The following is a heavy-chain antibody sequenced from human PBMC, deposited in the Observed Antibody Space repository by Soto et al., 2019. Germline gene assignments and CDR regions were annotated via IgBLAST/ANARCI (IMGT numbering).Heavy chain of an antibody. CDR1: GFTFSDYY. CDR2: ISSSGSTI. CDR3: ARENYDFWSGSSTPMDV. D-gene: IGHD3-3*01. J-gene: IGHJ6*02. Sequence: GSLRLSCAASGFTFSDYYMSWIRQAPGKGLEWVSYISSSGSTIYYADSVKGRFTISRDNAKNSLYLRMNSLRAEDTAVYYCARENYDFWSGSSTPMDVWGQGTTVTVSS. V-gene: IGHV3-11*01.